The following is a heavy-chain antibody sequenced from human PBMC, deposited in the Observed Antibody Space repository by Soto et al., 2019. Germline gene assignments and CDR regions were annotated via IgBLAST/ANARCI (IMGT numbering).Heavy chain of an antibody. V-gene: IGHV3-30-3*01. CDR1: GFTFSSYA. CDR3: AREPQSTAMVTFGYYYYYGMDV. CDR2: ISYDGSNK. D-gene: IGHD5-18*01. J-gene: IGHJ6*02. Sequence: SLRLSCAASGFTFSSYAMHWVRQAPGKGLEWVAVISYDGSNKYYADSVKGRFTISRDNSKNTLYLQMNSLRAEDTAVYYCAREPQSTAMVTFGYYYYYGMDVWGQGTTVTVSS.